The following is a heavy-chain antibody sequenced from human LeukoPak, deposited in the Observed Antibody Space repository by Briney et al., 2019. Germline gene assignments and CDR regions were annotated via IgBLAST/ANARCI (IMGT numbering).Heavy chain of an antibody. D-gene: IGHD2/OR15-2a*01. CDR1: GVTFRDFS. V-gene: IGHV3-43*02. CDR3: AKGNNSLSYNFDY. CDR2: ISGDGSVT. J-gene: IGHJ4*02. Sequence: PGGALRLSCAASGVTFRDFSMHWGRQDPGEGLEWVSLISGDGSVTHYADSVKGRFTISRDNSKNSLYLQMSSLRIEDTAFYHCAKGNNSLSYNFDYWGQGALVTVSS.